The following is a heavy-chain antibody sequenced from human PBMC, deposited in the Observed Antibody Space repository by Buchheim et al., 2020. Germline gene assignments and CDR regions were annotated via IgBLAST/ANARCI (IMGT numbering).Heavy chain of an antibody. D-gene: IGHD3-22*01. CDR2: IKQDGSEK. J-gene: IGHJ5*02. V-gene: IGHV3-7*01. CDR3: ARKLPVFDLDSGSSGYPS. Sequence: EVQLVESGGGLVQPGGSLRLSCAASGFTFSSYWMSWVRQAPGKGLEWVANIKQDGSEKYYVDSVKGRFTISRDNAKNSMYLQMNSLRAEDTAVYYCARKLPVFDLDSGSSGYPSWGQGTL. CDR1: GFTFSSYW.